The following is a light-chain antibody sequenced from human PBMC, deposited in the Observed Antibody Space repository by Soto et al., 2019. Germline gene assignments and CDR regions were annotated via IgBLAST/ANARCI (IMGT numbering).Light chain of an antibody. CDR3: QQYGSPPWT. CDR1: QRVSNSW. V-gene: IGKV3-20*01. J-gene: IGKJ1*01. CDR2: GAS. Sequence: EIVLTQSPGTLSLSPGERATLSCRASQRVSNSWIAWYQHKPGQAPRLLIYGASSRAAGIPDRFSGGGSGTDFNLTITRLEPEDSAVFYCQQYGSPPWTFGQGTKVEIK.